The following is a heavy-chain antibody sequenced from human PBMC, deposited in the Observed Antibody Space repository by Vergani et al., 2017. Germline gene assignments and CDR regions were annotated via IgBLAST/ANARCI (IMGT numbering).Heavy chain of an antibody. CDR3: MGGYPRPYSSAHY. J-gene: IGHJ4*02. D-gene: IGHD6-19*01. CDR2: IYSGGST. V-gene: IGHV3-NL1*01. CDR1: GFTFSSYG. Sequence: VQLVESGGGLVQPGGSLRLSCAASGFTFSSYGMHWVRQAPGKGLEWVSLIYSGGSTDYADSVKGRFTISRDNSKNTLYLQMNRLRADDTAVYYCMGGYPRPYSSAHYWGQGTLVTVSS.